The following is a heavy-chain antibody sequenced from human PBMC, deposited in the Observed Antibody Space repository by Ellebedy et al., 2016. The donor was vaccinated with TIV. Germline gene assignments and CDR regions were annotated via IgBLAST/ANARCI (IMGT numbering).Heavy chain of an antibody. CDR2: IKQDGSEK. CDR3: ARDLGGTYSSGWDY. Sequence: GESLKISCAASGFTFSSYWMSWVRQAPGKGLEWVANIKQDGSEKYYVDSVKGRFTISRDNAKNSLYLQMNSLRAEDTAVYYCARDLGGTYSSGWDYWGQGTLVTVSS. D-gene: IGHD6-19*01. V-gene: IGHV3-7*01. CDR1: GFTFSSYW. J-gene: IGHJ4*02.